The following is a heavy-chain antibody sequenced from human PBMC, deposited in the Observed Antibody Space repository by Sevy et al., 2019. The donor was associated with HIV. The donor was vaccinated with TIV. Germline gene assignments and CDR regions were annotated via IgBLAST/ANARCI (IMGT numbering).Heavy chain of an antibody. CDR1: GFNFQTFG. D-gene: IGHD3-10*02. CDR2: ISSDGINH. J-gene: IGHJ4*02. CDR3: TKESLRGTYIRGDFDH. Sequence: GGSLRLSCSAFGFNFQTFGMHWVRQAPGKGPEWLAVISSDGINHNYAASVKGRFTIYRDNSKSLLFLQTNSLTPNDTAVYFCTKESLRGTYIRGDFDHWGQGTLVTVSS. V-gene: IGHV3-30*18.